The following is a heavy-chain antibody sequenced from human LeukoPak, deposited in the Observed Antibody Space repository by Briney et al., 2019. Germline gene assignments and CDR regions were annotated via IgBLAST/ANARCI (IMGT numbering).Heavy chain of an antibody. D-gene: IGHD2-15*01. J-gene: IGHJ3*02. CDR2: INPSGGST. Sequence: DSVKVSCQASGYIFTRYYMHWVGQAPGQGLEWMEIINPSGGSTSYVQKFQGRVSKTRHTSTSTVYMELTSLSTEDTAVYYCARLGRYCSGGSCRRPDAFDIWGQGTMVTVSS. CDR1: GYIFTRYY. V-gene: IGHV1-46*01. CDR3: ARLGRYCSGGSCRRPDAFDI.